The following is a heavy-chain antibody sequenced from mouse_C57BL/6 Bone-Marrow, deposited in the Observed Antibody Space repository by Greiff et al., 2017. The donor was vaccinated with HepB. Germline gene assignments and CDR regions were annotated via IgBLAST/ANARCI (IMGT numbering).Heavy chain of an antibody. CDR1: GFSLTSYA. V-gene: IGHV2-9-1*01. J-gene: IGHJ1*03. D-gene: IGHD1-1*01. CDR3: ARNSRVYDFFWYFDV. CDR2: IWTGGGT. Sequence: VMLVESGPGLVAPSQTLSITCTVSGFSLTSYAISWVRQPPGKGLEWLGVIWTGGGTKYNSALKSRLSIIKDNSKCHVFLKMNSLQTDDKARYYCARNSRVYDFFWYFDVWGTGTTVTVSS.